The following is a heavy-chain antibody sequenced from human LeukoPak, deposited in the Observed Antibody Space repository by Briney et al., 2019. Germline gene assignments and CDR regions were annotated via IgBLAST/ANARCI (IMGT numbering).Heavy chain of an antibody. Sequence: GASVKVSCKASGYTFTSYGISWVRQAPGQGLEWMGWISAYNGNTNYAQKLQGRVTMTTDTSTSTAYMELRSLRSDDTAVYYCARVGRYCSSASCYTGNWFDPWGQGTLVTVSS. CDR1: GYTFTSYG. CDR2: ISAYNGNT. D-gene: IGHD2-2*02. CDR3: ARVGRYCSSASCYTGNWFDP. J-gene: IGHJ5*02. V-gene: IGHV1-18*01.